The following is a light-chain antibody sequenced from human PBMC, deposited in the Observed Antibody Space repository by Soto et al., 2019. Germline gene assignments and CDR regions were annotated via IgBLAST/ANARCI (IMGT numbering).Light chain of an antibody. CDR2: GAS. CDR1: QSVSSSY. Sequence: EIVLTQSPGTLSLSPGERATLSCRASQSVSSSYLAWYQQKPGQAPRLLIYGASSRATGIPDRFSGSGSGTDFTLTISSVQAEDVAVYYCHQYYNTPRTFGQGTKVEIK. V-gene: IGKV3-20*01. CDR3: HQYYNTPRT. J-gene: IGKJ2*01.